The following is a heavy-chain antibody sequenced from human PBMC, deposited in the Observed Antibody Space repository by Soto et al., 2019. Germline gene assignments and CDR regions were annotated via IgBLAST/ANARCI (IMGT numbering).Heavy chain of an antibody. CDR3: ARPSGSYLFYFDY. J-gene: IGHJ4*02. Sequence: SETLSLTCTVSGGSISSSSHYWDWIRQPPGQGLEWIGNIYYSGSTYYNPSLKSRVTISLDTSKNQFSLRLNAVTAADTAVYYCARPSGSYLFYFDYWGQGTLVTVSS. V-gene: IGHV4-39*01. CDR2: IYYSGST. D-gene: IGHD3-10*01. CDR1: GGSISSSSHY.